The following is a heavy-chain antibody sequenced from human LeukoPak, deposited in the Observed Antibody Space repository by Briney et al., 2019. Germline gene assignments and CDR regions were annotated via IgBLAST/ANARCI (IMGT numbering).Heavy chain of an antibody. CDR3: AKGTWDIVLMVYAGYGMDV. Sequence: GGSLRLSCAASGFTFSSYAMSWVRQAPGKGLEWVSAVSGSGGSTYYADSVKGRFTISRDNSKNTLYLQMNSLRAEDTAVYYCAKGTWDIVLMVYAGYGMDVWGQGTTVTVSS. CDR1: GFTFSSYA. J-gene: IGHJ6*02. CDR2: VSGSGGST. V-gene: IGHV3-23*01. D-gene: IGHD2-8*01.